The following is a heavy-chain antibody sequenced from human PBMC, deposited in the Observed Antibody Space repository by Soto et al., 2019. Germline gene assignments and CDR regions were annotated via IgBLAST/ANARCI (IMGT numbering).Heavy chain of an antibody. V-gene: IGHV3-30-3*01. CDR2: ISYDGSNK. Sequence: QAQLVESGGGVVQPGRSLRLSCAASGLTFSSYAMNWVRQAPGKGLEWVAVISYDGSNKYYADPVKGRFIISRDNSKNTLYLQMNSLRVEDTAAYYCARTEGVVGVRSRWFDPWGQGTLVTVSS. J-gene: IGHJ5*02. CDR3: ARTEGVVGVRSRWFDP. D-gene: IGHD1-26*01. CDR1: GLTFSSYA.